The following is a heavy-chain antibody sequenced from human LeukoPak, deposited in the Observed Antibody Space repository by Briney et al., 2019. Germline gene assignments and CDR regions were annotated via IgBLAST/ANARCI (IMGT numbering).Heavy chain of an antibody. D-gene: IGHD3/OR15-3a*01. J-gene: IGHJ6*02. CDR1: GGSISSYY. V-gene: IGHV4-4*07. CDR3: AREAPLLDRNYYGMDV. Sequence: SETLSLTCTVSGGSISSYYWSWIRQPAGKGLEWIGRIYTSGSTNYNPSLKSRVTISVDTSKNQFSLKLSSVTAADTAVYYCAREAPLLDRNYYGMDVWGQGTTVTVSS. CDR2: IYTSGST.